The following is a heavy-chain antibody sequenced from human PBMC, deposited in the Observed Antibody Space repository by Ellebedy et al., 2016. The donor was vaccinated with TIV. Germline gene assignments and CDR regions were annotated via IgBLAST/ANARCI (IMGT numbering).Heavy chain of an antibody. J-gene: IGHJ5*02. CDR3: ARDPALPRGRFDT. CDR1: GGSVSSTRYY. V-gene: IGHV4-39*07. Sequence: MPSETLSLTCSVSGGSVSSTRYYWAWIRQPPGKGLEYIWSIYYSGSAYYNPSLKSPVTVSVDTSKNQFSLNLSSVTAADTAVYYCARDPALPRGRFDTWGQGTLVTVSS. CDR2: IYYSGSA.